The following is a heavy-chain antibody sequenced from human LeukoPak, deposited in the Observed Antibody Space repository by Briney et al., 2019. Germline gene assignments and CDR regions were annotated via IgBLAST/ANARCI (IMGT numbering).Heavy chain of an antibody. D-gene: IGHD3-9*01. V-gene: IGHV1-2*02. CDR2: INPNSGGT. Sequence: GASVKVSCKASGYTFTGYYMHWVRQAPGQGLEWMGWINPNSGGTNYAQKFQGRVTMTRDTSISTAYMELSRLRSDDTAVYYCARDPTYYDILTGYLAPNWFDPWGQGTLVTVSS. CDR3: ARDPTYYDILTGYLAPNWFDP. J-gene: IGHJ5*02. CDR1: GYTFTGYY.